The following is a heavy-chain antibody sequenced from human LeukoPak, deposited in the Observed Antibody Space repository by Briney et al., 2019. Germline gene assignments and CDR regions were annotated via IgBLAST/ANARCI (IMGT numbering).Heavy chain of an antibody. V-gene: IGHV3-74*01. CDR2: VNFDGTTT. Sequence: PGGSLRLSCAASGFTFSNYWLHWVRQAPGKGLVWVSRVNFDGTTTNYADSVKGRLTISRDNTKTTLYLQMNSLRAEDTAVYYCARVTPRNGYSSSWYEPGAFDIWGQGTMVTVSS. D-gene: IGHD6-13*01. CDR3: ARVTPRNGYSSSWYEPGAFDI. CDR1: GFTFSNYW. J-gene: IGHJ3*02.